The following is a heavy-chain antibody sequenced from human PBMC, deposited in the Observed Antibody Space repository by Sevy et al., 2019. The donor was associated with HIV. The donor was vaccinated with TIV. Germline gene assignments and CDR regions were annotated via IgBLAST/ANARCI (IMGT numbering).Heavy chain of an antibody. CDR1: GDSVSGGNYY. CDR3: ARGLFDY. CDR2: IYYSGST. V-gene: IGHV4-61*01. Sequence: SETLSLTCTVSGDSVSGGNYYWSWIRQPQGKGLEWIGYIYYSGSTNYNPSLKSRVTISIDTSKNQFSLRLTSVTAADTAVYYCARGLFDYWGQGTLVTVSS. J-gene: IGHJ4*02.